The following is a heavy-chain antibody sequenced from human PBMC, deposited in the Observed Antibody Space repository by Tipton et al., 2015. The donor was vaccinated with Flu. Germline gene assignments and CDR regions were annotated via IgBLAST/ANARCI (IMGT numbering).Heavy chain of an antibody. CDR3: ASGDSFDI. V-gene: IGHV3-73*01. CDR1: GLSFSDST. J-gene: IGHJ3*02. Sequence: GSLRLSCAASGLSFSDSTLNWVRQASGKGLEWVGRIRGRLDSYARAYVGSVKGRFTISRDDSKTTAYLLMNSLKTEDTAVYYCASGDSFDIWGQGTMVTVSS. CDR2: IRGRLDSYAR.